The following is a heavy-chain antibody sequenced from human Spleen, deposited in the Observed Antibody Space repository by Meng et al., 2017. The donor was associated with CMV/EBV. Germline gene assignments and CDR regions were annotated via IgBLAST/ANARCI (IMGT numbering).Heavy chain of an antibody. D-gene: IGHD3-10*01. Sequence: VSGGSISSGGYYWSWIRQHPGEGLEWIGYIYHSGTTYYTPYLQSRVTISIDTSKNQFFLKLSSVTAADTAVYYCARDRANYGLNWFDPWGQGTLVTAPQ. CDR2: IYHSGTT. V-gene: IGHV4-31*02. CDR1: GGSISSGGYY. CDR3: ARDRANYGLNWFDP. J-gene: IGHJ5*02.